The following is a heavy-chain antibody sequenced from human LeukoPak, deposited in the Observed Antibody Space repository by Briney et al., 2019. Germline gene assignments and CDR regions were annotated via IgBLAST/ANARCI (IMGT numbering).Heavy chain of an antibody. CDR3: ARDAQWELRAFDV. CDR2: IIPAFDRP. J-gene: IGHJ3*01. D-gene: IGHD4-23*01. Sequence: ASVKVSCKTIGGRFKSYGFSWVRQAPGQGLEWMGGIIPAFDRPNYAQKFEGRVTITADKSTNTTYMEITSLTYDDTAVYYCARDAQWELRAFDVWGQGTMVIVSS. V-gene: IGHV1-69*06. CDR1: GGRFKSYG.